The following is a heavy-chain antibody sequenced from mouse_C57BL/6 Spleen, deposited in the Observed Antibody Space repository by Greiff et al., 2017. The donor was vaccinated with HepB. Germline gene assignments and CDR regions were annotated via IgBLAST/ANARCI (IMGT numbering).Heavy chain of an antibody. Sequence: VQLKESGPGLVKPSQSLSLTCSVTGYSITSGYYWNWIRQFPGNKLESMGYISYDGSNNYNPSLKNRISITRDTSKNQFFLKLNSVTTEDTATYYCARGAGNSLFAYWGQGTLVTVSA. CDR2: ISYDGSN. J-gene: IGHJ3*01. CDR3: ARGAGNSLFAY. V-gene: IGHV3-6*01. D-gene: IGHD2-1*01. CDR1: GYSITSGYY.